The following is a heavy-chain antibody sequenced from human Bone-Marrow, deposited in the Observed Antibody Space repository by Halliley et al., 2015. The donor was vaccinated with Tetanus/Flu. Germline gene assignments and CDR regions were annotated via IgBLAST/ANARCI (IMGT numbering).Heavy chain of an antibody. D-gene: IGHD3-10*01. Sequence: ISYDGSWEKYADLVKGRFPISRDDSKNMVYLQMNSLTAEDTALCYCVKDGPSVGVNRWGYFDSWGQGTLVTVSS. CDR2: ISYDGSWE. CDR3: VKDGPSVGVNRWGYFDS. V-gene: IGHV3-30*18. J-gene: IGHJ4*02.